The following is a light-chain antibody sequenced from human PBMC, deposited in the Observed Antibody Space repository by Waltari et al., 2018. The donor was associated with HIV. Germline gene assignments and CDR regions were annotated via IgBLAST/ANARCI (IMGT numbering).Light chain of an antibody. J-gene: IGLJ2*01. CDR3: CSYAGIVV. CDR2: DVS. Sequence: QSALTQPRSVSGSPGQSVTISCTGTSSDVGGYNYVSWYQQHPGKAPKLMVYDVSKRPSRVPDRFSGSKSGNTSSLTISGLQAEDEADYYCCSYAGIVVFGGGTKLTVL. V-gene: IGLV2-11*01. CDR1: SSDVGGYNY.